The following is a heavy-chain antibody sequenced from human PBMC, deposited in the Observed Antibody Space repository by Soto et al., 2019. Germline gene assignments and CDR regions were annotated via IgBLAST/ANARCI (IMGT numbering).Heavy chain of an antibody. V-gene: IGHV3-53*04. CDR3: ARITTVTTNYYYYMDV. D-gene: IGHD4-17*01. J-gene: IGHJ6*03. CDR2: IYSGGST. CDR1: GFTVSSNY. Sequence: EVQLVESGGGLVQPGGSLRLSCAASGFTVSSNYMSWVRQAPGKGLEWVSVIYSGGSTYYADSVKDRFTISRHNSKNTLYLQMNSLRAEDTAVYYCARITTVTTNYYYYMDVWGKGTTVTVSS.